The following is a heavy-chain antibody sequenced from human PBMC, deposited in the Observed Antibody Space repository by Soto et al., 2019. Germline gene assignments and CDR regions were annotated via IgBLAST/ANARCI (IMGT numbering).Heavy chain of an antibody. D-gene: IGHD6-13*01. CDR1: GFTFSSYA. CDR3: AKDGRAAAGTGDY. CDR2: ISGSGGST. Sequence: HPGGSLRLSCAASGFTFSSYAMSWVRQAPGKGLEWVSAISGSGGSTYYADSVKGRFTISRDNSKNTLYLQMNSLRAGDTAVYYCAKDGRAAAGTGDYWGQGTLVTVSS. J-gene: IGHJ4*02. V-gene: IGHV3-23*01.